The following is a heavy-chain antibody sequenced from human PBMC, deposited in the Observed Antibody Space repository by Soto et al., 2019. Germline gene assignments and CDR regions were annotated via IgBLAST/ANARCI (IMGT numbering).Heavy chain of an antibody. Sequence: EVQLLESGGGSEQPGGSLRLSCAASGFTFNKYAMHWVRRPPGKGLEWVSRISHSGGTTYYANSVKGRFSISKDGLAGTLYLQMNSLRAEDTALYYCAKGRGQNWNFDSWGQGTLVTVSP. J-gene: IGHJ5*01. CDR1: GFTFNKYA. V-gene: IGHV3-23*01. CDR3: AKGRGQNWNFDS. D-gene: IGHD1-1*01. CDR2: ISHSGGTT.